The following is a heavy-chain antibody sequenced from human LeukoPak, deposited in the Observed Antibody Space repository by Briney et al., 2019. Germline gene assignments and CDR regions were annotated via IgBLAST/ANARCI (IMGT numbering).Heavy chain of an antibody. Sequence: TSETLSLTWTVSGGSISSYYWSWIRQPAGKGLEWIGRIYTSGSTNYNPSLKSRVTMSVDTSKNQFSLKLSSVTAADTAVYYCARDPLEWLSYYFDYWGQGTLVTVSS. D-gene: IGHD3-3*01. V-gene: IGHV4-4*07. CDR2: IYTSGST. J-gene: IGHJ4*02. CDR1: GGSISSYY. CDR3: ARDPLEWLSYYFDY.